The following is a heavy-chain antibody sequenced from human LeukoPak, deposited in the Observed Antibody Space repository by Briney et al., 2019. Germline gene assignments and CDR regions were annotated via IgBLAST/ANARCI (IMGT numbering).Heavy chain of an antibody. CDR2: ISGSGGST. V-gene: IGHV3-23*01. D-gene: IGHD3-22*01. Sequence: GGCLRLSCAASGFTFSSYAMSWVRQAPGKGLEWVSAISGSGGSTYYADSVKGRFTISRDNSKNTLYLQMNSLRAEDTAVYYCAKDRMIVVGPDAFDIWGQGTMVTVSS. J-gene: IGHJ3*02. CDR3: AKDRMIVVGPDAFDI. CDR1: GFTFSSYA.